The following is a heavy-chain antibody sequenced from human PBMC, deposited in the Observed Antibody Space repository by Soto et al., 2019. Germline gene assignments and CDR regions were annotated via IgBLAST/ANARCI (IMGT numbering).Heavy chain of an antibody. Sequence: EVQLLESGGGLAQPGGSLRLSCAASGLTFTNFAMSWVRQAPGKGLEWVSGIIGNGGGTYYADSGKGRFTISSDISRNALYFQMNSLRAEDTAVYYCARVYGEPSVREVTPAVFDCWGPGTLVTVSS. V-gene: IGHV3-23*01. J-gene: IGHJ4*02. CDR2: IIGNGGGT. CDR1: GLTFTNFA. D-gene: IGHD3-10*02. CDR3: ARVYGEPSVREVTPAVFDC.